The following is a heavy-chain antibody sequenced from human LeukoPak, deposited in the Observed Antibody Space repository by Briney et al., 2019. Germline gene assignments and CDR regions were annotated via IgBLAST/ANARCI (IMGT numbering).Heavy chain of an antibody. V-gene: IGHV4-39*07. Sequence: SETLSLTCTVSGGSISSSSYYWGWIRQPPGKGLEWIGSIYYSGSTYYNPSLKSRVAISVDTSKNQFSLKLSSVTAADTAVYYCARDREGSGSHSLGGFDYWGQGTLVTVSS. J-gene: IGHJ4*02. D-gene: IGHD3-10*01. CDR3: ARDREGSGSHSLGGFDY. CDR2: IYYSGST. CDR1: GGSISSSSYY.